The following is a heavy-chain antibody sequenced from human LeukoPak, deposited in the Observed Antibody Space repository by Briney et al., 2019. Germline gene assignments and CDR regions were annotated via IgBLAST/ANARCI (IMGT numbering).Heavy chain of an antibody. Sequence: GGSLRLSCAASGFSPTGYWMASVRQAPGKGLEWVARLHPDGSERNYVGSVEGRFTVFGDNAKSSLFLQMPSLRVEDTAVYYCARGGYSFDYLGQGTLVTVSS. CDR3: ARGGYSFDY. CDR2: LHPDGSER. CDR1: GFSPTGYW. D-gene: IGHD5-12*01. V-gene: IGHV3-7*01. J-gene: IGHJ4*02.